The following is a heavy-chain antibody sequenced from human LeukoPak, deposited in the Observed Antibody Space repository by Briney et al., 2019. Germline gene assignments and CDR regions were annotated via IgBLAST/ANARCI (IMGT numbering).Heavy chain of an antibody. J-gene: IGHJ4*02. CDR1: GFTFSSYA. D-gene: IGHD6-13*01. CDR3: ARGYGYSSSWYDAPPDY. Sequence: GGSLRLSCAASGFTFSSYAMSWVRQAPGKGLEWVSAISGSGGSTYYADSVKGRFTISRDNAKNSLYLQMNSLRAEDTAVYYCARGYGYSSSWYDAPPDYWGQGTLVTVSS. V-gene: IGHV3-23*01. CDR2: ISGSGGST.